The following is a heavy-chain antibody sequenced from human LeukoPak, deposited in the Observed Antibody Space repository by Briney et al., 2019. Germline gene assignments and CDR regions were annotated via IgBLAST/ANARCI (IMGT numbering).Heavy chain of an antibody. J-gene: IGHJ3*02. Sequence: SETLSLTCAVSGGSISGSGSSYYWVWIRQPPGKGLEWIGSIYYSGSTYYNPSLKSRVTISVDTSKNQFSLKLSSVTAADTAVYFCARTPRYSGNYYNAFDIWGQGTTVTVSS. V-gene: IGHV4-39*01. CDR3: ARTPRYSGNYYNAFDI. CDR1: GGSISGSGSSYY. D-gene: IGHD1-26*01. CDR2: IYYSGST.